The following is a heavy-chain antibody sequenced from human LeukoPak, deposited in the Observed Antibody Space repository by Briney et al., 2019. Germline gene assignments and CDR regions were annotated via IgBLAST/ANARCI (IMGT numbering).Heavy chain of an antibody. CDR2: IYHSGST. CDR1: GYSISSGYY. V-gene: IGHV4-38-2*01. D-gene: IGHD2-15*01. CDR3: ARGRIVVVVAATNPFDY. J-gene: IGHJ4*02. Sequence: SETLSLTCAVSGYSISSGYYWGWIRQPPGKGLEWIGGIYHSGSTYYNPSLKSRVTISVDTSKNQFSLKLSSVTAADTAVYYCARGRIVVVVAATNPFDYWGQGTLVTVSS.